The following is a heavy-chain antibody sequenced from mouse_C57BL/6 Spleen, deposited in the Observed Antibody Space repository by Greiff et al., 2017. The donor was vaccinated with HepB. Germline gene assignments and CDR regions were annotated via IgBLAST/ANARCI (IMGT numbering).Heavy chain of an antibody. V-gene: IGHV1-9*01. D-gene: IGHD2-3*01. J-gene: IGHJ4*01. CDR2: ILPGSGST. CDR3: AKVDGYGAMDY. Sequence: VQLQESGAELMKPGASVKLSCKATGYTFTGYWIEWVKQRPGHGLEWIGEILPGSGSTNYHEKFKGKATFTADTSSNTAYMQLSSLTTEDSAIYYCAKVDGYGAMDYWGQGTSVTVSS. CDR1: GYTFTGYW.